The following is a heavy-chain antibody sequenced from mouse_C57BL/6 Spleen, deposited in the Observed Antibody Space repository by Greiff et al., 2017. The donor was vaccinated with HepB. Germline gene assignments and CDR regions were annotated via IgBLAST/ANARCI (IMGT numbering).Heavy chain of an antibody. V-gene: IGHV1-4*01. CDR1: GYTFTSYT. Sequence: VQLVESGAELARPGASVKMSCKASGYTFTSYTMHWVKQRPGQGLEWIGYINPSSGYTKYNQKFKDKATLTADKSSSTAYMQLSSLTSEDSAVYYCARSQVTTVVATNFDVWCTGTTVTVSS. J-gene: IGHJ1*03. CDR3: ARSQVTTVVATNFDV. D-gene: IGHD1-1*01. CDR2: INPSSGYT.